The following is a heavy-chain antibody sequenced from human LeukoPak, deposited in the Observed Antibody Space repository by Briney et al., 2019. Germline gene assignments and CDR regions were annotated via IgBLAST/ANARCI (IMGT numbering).Heavy chain of an antibody. V-gene: IGHV1-8*03. CDR2: MNPNSGNT. J-gene: IGHJ5*02. Sequence: ASVKVSCKASGYTFTSYGISWVRQAPGQGLEWMGWMNPNSGNTGYAQKFQGRVTITRNTSISTAYMELSSLRSEDTAVYYCATTRIAAAGSEWFDPWGQGTLVTVSS. CDR3: ATTRIAAAGSEWFDP. CDR1: GYTFTSYG. D-gene: IGHD6-13*01.